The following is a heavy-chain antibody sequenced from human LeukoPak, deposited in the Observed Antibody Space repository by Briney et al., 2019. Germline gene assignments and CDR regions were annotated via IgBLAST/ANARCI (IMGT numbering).Heavy chain of an antibody. CDR1: GGSISSYY. D-gene: IGHD2-15*01. V-gene: IGHV4-4*07. Sequence: SETLSLTCTVSGGSISSYYRSWIRQPAGKGLEWIGRIYTSGSTNYNPSLKSRVTMSVDTSKNQFSLKLSSVTAADTAVYYCARDLVYSDDAFDIWGQGTMVTVSS. J-gene: IGHJ3*02. CDR2: IYTSGST. CDR3: ARDLVYSDDAFDI.